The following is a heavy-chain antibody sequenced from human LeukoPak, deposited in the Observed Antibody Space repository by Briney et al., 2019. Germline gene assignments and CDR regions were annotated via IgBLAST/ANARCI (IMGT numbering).Heavy chain of an antibody. CDR1: VASLSSYY. D-gene: IGHD4-17*01. CDR3: ARGNDGDYT. J-gene: IGHJ5*02. V-gene: IGHV4-59*01. Sequence: SETLSLTCTDSVASLSSYYWSWIRQPPGKGLELIGYIDYSGSTNYNPSLKSRVTISVDTSKNQFSLKLSAVTAADTAGYYCARGNDGDYTWGQGTLVTVSS. CDR2: IDYSGST.